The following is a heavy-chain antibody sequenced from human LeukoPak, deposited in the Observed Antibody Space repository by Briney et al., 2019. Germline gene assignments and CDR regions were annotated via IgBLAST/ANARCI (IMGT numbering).Heavy chain of an antibody. CDR3: AGRKDIVVVPAAMDYYYYYMDV. CDR1: GGTFGSYA. D-gene: IGHD2-2*01. CDR2: IIPIFGTA. J-gene: IGHJ6*03. V-gene: IGHV1-69*05. Sequence: ASVKVSCKASGGTFGSYAISWVRQAPGQGLEWMGGIIPIFGTANYAQKFQGRVTITTDESTSTAYMELSSLRSEDTAVYYCAGRKDIVVVPAAMDYYYYYMDVWGKGTTVTVSS.